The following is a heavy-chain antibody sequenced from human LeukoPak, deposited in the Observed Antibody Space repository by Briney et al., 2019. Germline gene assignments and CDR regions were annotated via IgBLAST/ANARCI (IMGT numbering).Heavy chain of an antibody. CDR1: GGTFSSYA. Sequence: ASVKVSCKASGGTFSSYAISWVRQAPGQGLEGVGGIIPIFGTANYAQKFQGRVTITADESTSTAYMELSSLRSEDTAVYYCARGYCSSTSCYAFDIWGQGTMVTVSS. V-gene: IGHV1-69*01. D-gene: IGHD2-2*01. CDR3: ARGYCSSTSCYAFDI. J-gene: IGHJ3*02. CDR2: IIPIFGTA.